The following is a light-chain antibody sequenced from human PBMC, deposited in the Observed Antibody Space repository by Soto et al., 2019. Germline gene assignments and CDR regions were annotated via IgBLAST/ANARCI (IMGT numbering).Light chain of an antibody. CDR2: LGS. CDR3: MQALQTSWT. Sequence: EIVMTQSPLSLPVTPGEPASISCRSSQSLLHSNGYNYLDWYLQKPGQSPQLLIYLGSNRASGVTDRFSGRGSGTDFTLKISRVEAEDVGVYYYMQALQTSWTFGHGTKVEIK. V-gene: IGKV2-28*01. CDR1: QSLLHSNGYNY. J-gene: IGKJ1*01.